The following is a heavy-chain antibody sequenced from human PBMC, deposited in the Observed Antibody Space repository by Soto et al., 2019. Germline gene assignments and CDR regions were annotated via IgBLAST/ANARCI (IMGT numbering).Heavy chain of an antibody. J-gene: IGHJ6*02. Sequence: GASVKVSCKASGYTFTNYAMHWVRQAPGQRLEWMGWINAGNGNTKYSQKFQGRVTITRDTSASTAYMELSSLRSEDTALYYCASGESEQQLGEYYYYGMDVWGQGTTVTVSS. CDR1: GYTFTNYA. CDR2: INAGNGNT. CDR3: ASGESEQQLGEYYYYGMDV. D-gene: IGHD6-13*01. V-gene: IGHV1-3*01.